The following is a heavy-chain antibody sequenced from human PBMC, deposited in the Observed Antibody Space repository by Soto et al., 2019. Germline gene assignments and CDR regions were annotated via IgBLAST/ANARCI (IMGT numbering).Heavy chain of an antibody. CDR2: IIPIFGTA. CDR3: ARDPKEDDFWSGLDYYSYYGLDV. J-gene: IGHJ6*02. V-gene: IGHV1-69*01. CDR1: GGTFSSYA. Sequence: SVKVSCKASGGTFSSYAISWVRQAPGQGLEWMGGIIPIFGTANYAQKFQGRVTITADESTSTAYMELSSLRSEDTAVYYCARDPKEDDFWSGLDYYSYYGLDVRG. D-gene: IGHD3-3*01.